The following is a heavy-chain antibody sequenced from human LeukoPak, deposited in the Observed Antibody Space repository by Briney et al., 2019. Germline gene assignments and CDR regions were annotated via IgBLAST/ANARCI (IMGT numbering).Heavy chain of an antibody. J-gene: IGHJ4*02. D-gene: IGHD5-18*01. Sequence: ASVKVSCKASGYTFIGHYLHWVRQAPGQDLEWMGRINPNSGGTKYAQKFQNRVTMTSDTSVSTAYMELNGLRSDDTAIYYCTRSWIQLWTPDFDHWGQGTLVTVSS. V-gene: IGHV1-2*06. CDR2: INPNSGGT. CDR3: TRSWIQLWTPDFDH. CDR1: GYTFIGHY.